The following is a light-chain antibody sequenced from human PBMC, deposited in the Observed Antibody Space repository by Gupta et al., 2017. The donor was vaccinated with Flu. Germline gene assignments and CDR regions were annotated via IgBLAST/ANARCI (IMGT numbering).Light chain of an antibody. CDR1: QSVLYSSNNKNY. CDR3: QQYYSTPSIT. V-gene: IGKV4-1*01. J-gene: IGKJ5*01. CDR2: WAS. Sequence: IVITQSPHPLAGSLGEGATLNRKSSQSVLYSSNNKNYLAWYQQKPGQPPKLLIYWASTRESGVPDRFSGSGSGTDFTLTISSLQAEDVAVYYCQQYYSTPSITFGQGTRLEIK.